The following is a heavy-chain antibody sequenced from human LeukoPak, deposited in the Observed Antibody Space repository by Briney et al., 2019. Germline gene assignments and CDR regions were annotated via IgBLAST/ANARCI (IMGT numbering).Heavy chain of an antibody. V-gene: IGHV4-39*01. J-gene: IGHJ4*02. CDR2: IYYSGST. CDR3: AGRPTYYYDSSGYYYFQARGGYFDY. Sequence: SETLSLTCTVSGGSISSSSYYWGWIRQPPGKGLEWIGSIYYSGSTYYNPSLKSRVTISVDTSKNQFSLKLSSVTAADTAVYYCAGRPTYYYDSSGYYYFQARGGYFDYWGQGTLVTVPS. CDR1: GGSISSSSYY. D-gene: IGHD3-22*01.